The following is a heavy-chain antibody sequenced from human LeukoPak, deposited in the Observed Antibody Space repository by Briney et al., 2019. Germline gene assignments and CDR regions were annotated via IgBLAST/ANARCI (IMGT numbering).Heavy chain of an antibody. J-gene: IGHJ5*02. CDR1: GYTFTGYY. Sequence: ASVKVSCKASGYTFTGYYMHWVRQAPGQGLEWMGWISAYNGNTNYAQKLQGRVTMTTDTSTSTAYMELRSLRSDDTAVYYCARGAGTDWFDPWGQGTLVTVSS. CDR3: ARGAGTDWFDP. V-gene: IGHV1-18*04. D-gene: IGHD6-13*01. CDR2: ISAYNGNT.